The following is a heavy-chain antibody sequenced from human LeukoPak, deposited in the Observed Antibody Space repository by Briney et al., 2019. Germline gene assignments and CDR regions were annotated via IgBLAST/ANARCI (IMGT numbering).Heavy chain of an antibody. V-gene: IGHV3-66*01. CDR2: IYSGGST. Sequence: PGKSLRLSCAASGFTFRSYAIHWVRQAPGKGLEWVSVIYSGGSTYYADSVKGRFTISRDNSKNTLYLQMNSLRAEDTAVYYCARSWLGFDYWGQGTLVTVSS. CDR3: ARSWLGFDY. D-gene: IGHD6-19*01. CDR1: GFTFRSYA. J-gene: IGHJ4*02.